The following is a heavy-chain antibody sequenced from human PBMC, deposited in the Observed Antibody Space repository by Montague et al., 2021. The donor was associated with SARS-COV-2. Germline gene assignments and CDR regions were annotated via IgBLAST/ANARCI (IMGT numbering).Heavy chain of an antibody. D-gene: IGHD6-19*01. V-gene: IGHV4-61*02. Sequence: TLSLTCTVSGGSISSGSYEWSWIRQPAGKGLEWIGRISISGSTNYNPSLKSRVTISVDTSKNQFSLKLSSATAADTAVYYCARDIAVAGLVDYWGQGTLVTVSS. J-gene: IGHJ4*02. CDR2: ISISGST. CDR3: ARDIAVAGLVDY. CDR1: GGSISSGSYE.